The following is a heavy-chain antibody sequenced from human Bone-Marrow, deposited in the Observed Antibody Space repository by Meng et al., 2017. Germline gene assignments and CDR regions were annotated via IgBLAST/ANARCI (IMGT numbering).Heavy chain of an antibody. D-gene: IGHD4-11*01. CDR1: GGSFSDYY. CDR3: ARGPTTMAHDFDY. Sequence: QVQLQQWGAGLLRPSGTLSLTCVGSGGSFSDYYWSWIRQPPGKGLEWIGEINHSGSTNYNPSLESRATISVDTSQNNLSLKLSSVTAADSAVYYCARGPTTMAHDFDYWGQGTLVTVSS. J-gene: IGHJ4*02. V-gene: IGHV4-34*01. CDR2: INHSGST.